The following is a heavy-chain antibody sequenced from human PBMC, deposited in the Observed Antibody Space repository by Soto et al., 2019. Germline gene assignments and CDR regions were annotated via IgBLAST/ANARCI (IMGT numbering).Heavy chain of an antibody. CDR1: GFSVSSNS. V-gene: IGHV3-53*01. D-gene: IGHD5-12*01. J-gene: IGHJ5*02. CDR2: IHSDVTT. Sequence: PXESLRLSCAASGFSVSSNSMSWVRQAPGKGLEWVSVIHSDVTTYYADSVKGRFIISRDNSKDTLYLQMNRLRAEDTAVYYCARELSGSWYNWFDPWGQGTLVTVSS. CDR3: ARELSGSWYNWFDP.